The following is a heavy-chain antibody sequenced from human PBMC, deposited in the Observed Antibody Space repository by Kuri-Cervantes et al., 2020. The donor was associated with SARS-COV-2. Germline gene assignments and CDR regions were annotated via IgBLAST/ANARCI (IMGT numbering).Heavy chain of an antibody. Sequence: GESLKISCAASGFTFSSYWMHWVRQAPGKGLVWVSRINSDGSSTSYADSVKGRFTISRDNAKNTLYLQMNSLRAEDTAVYYCARGRNYDILTGYYISTPFDYWGQGTLVTVSS. CDR1: GFTFSSYW. J-gene: IGHJ4*02. D-gene: IGHD3-9*01. CDR2: INSDGSST. CDR3: ARGRNYDILTGYYISTPFDY. V-gene: IGHV3-74*01.